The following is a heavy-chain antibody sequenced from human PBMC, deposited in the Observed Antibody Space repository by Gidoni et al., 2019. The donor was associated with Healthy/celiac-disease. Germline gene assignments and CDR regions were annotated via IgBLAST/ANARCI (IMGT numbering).Heavy chain of an antibody. Sequence: QVQLVESGGGVVQPGRYLRLSCAASGFTFSSYAMHWVRQAPGKGLEWVAVISYDGSNKYYADSVKGRFTISRDNSKNTLYLQMNSLRAEDTAVYYCARGGYGGNSPLFYWGQGTLVTVSS. CDR3: ARGGYGGNSPLFY. J-gene: IGHJ4*02. D-gene: IGHD2-21*02. CDR2: ISYDGSNK. CDR1: GFTFSSYA. V-gene: IGHV3-30-3*01.